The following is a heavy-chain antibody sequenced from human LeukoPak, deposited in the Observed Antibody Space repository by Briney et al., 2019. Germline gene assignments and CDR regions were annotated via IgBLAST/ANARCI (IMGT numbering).Heavy chain of an antibody. Sequence: GGSLRLSCAASGFTFSIYAMHWVRQAPGKGLEYVSAISSNGGSTYYANSVKGRFTISRDNSKNTLYLQMGSLRAEDMAVYYCARDGRDIVVVPAAILLHYYYYYMDVWGKGTTVTVSS. CDR2: ISSNGGST. CDR3: ARDGRDIVVVPAAILLHYYYYYMDV. CDR1: GFTFSIYA. J-gene: IGHJ6*03. D-gene: IGHD2-2*02. V-gene: IGHV3-64*01.